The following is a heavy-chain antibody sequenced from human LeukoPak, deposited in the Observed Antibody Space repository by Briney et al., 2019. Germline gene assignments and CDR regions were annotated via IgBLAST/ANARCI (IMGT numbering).Heavy chain of an antibody. CDR3: ARVLYSSSWYPFYNYYYMDV. CDR1: GYTFTSYD. CDR2: MNPNSGNT. V-gene: IGHV1-8*01. J-gene: IGHJ6*03. Sequence: AASVKLSCKASGYTFTSYDINWVRQATGQGLEWMGCMNPNSGNTGYAQKFQGRVTMTRNTPITTAYMELSSLRSEDTAVYYCARVLYSSSWYPFYNYYYMDVWGKGTTVTVSS. D-gene: IGHD6-13*01.